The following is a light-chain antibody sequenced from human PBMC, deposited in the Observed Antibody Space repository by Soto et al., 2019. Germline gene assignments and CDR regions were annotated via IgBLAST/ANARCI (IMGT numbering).Light chain of an antibody. J-gene: IGKJ4*01. CDR2: GAS. V-gene: IGKV3-15*01. CDR3: QQYSVWPLT. Sequence: EIVMTQSPATLSVSPGERATLSCRASQTLYNNLAWYQQKLGQAPRLLIYGASARATDIPARFSGSGSGTEFTLTISGLQSEDFAIYYCQQYSVWPLTFSGGTKVEIK. CDR1: QTLYNN.